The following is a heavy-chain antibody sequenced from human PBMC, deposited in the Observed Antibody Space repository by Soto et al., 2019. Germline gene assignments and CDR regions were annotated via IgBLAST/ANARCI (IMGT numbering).Heavy chain of an antibody. J-gene: IGHJ3*02. D-gene: IGHD6-6*01. Sequence: QVQLVQSGAEVKKPGASVKVSCKASGYTFTSYGISWVRQAPGQGLEWMGWISAYNGNTNHAQKLQGRVTMTADTSTSRGYMELRSLRSDDTAVYYCARVLKQLVLTDAFDICGQGTMVTVSS. CDR2: ISAYNGNT. V-gene: IGHV1-18*01. CDR3: ARVLKQLVLTDAFDI. CDR1: GYTFTSYG.